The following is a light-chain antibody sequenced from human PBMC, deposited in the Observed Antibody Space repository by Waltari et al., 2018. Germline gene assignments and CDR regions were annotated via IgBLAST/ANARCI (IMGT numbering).Light chain of an antibody. CDR2: SAS. Sequence: DIVLTQSPDSLAVSLGERATISCKSSQNIFYTPNNKNYLAWYQQQSVQPPNLLVYSASTREFWVPDRFSCIGSVTDFTFTIISLQAVDFVFYYCLQYFETPWTFCQCTK. CDR1: QNIFYTPNNKNY. CDR3: LQYFETPWT. V-gene: IGKV4-1*01. J-gene: IGKJ1*01.